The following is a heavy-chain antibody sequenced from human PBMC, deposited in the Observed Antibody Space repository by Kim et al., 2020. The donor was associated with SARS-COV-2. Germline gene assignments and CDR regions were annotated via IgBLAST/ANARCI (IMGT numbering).Heavy chain of an antibody. Sequence: SETLSLTCTVSGGSISSYYWSWIRQPPGKGLEWIGYIYYSGSTNYNPSLKSRVTISVDTSKNQFSLKLSSVTAADTAVYYCARDGDSGGVDYWGQGTLVTVSS. CDR1: GGSISSYY. CDR3: ARDGDSGGVDY. D-gene: IGHD4-17*01. V-gene: IGHV4-59*01. CDR2: IYYSGST. J-gene: IGHJ4*02.